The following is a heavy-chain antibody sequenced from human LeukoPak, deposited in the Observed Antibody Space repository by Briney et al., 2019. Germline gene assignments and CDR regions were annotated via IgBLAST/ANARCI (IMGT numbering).Heavy chain of an antibody. CDR1: GGSISSGSYY. J-gene: IGHJ4*02. CDR3: ARGIRDFWSGYYFDY. Sequence: SETLSLTCTVSGGSISSGSYYWSRIRQPAGKGLEWIGRIYTSGSTNYNPSLKSRVTISVDTSKNQFSLKLSSVTAADTAVYYCARGIRDFWSGYYFDYWGQGTLVTVSS. D-gene: IGHD3-3*01. CDR2: IYTSGST. V-gene: IGHV4-61*02.